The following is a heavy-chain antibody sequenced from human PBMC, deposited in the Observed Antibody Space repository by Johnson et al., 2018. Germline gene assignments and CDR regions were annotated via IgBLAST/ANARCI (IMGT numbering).Heavy chain of an antibody. V-gene: IGHV3-30-3*01. CDR3: AGAGLGMDAFDI. Sequence: VQLVESGGGVVQPGRSLRLSCAASGFTFSSYAMHWVRQAPGKGLEWVAVISYDGSNKYYADSVKGRFTISSDNSKNTLYLQMNSLRAEDTAVYYGAGAGLGMDAFDIWGQGTMVTVSS. CDR1: GFTFSSYA. D-gene: IGHD3-16*01. J-gene: IGHJ3*02. CDR2: ISYDGSNK.